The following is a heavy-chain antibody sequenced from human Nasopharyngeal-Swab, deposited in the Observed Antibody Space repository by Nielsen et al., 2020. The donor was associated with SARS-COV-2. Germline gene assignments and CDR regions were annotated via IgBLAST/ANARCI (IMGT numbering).Heavy chain of an antibody. J-gene: IGHJ6*02. CDR2: INTNTGNP. Sequence: ASVKVSCKASGYTFTSYAMNWVRQAPGQGLEWMGWINTNTGNPTYAQGFTGRFVFSLDTSASTAYLQISSLKAEDTAVYYCARTTMVRGVIFIYYYGMDVWGQGTTVTVSS. V-gene: IGHV7-4-1*02. CDR3: ARTTMVRGVIFIYYYGMDV. D-gene: IGHD3-10*01. CDR1: GYTFTSYA.